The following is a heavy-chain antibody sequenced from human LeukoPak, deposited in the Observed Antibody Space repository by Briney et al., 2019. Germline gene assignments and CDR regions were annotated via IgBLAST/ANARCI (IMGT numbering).Heavy chain of an antibody. CDR3: ARGRVRARMVRGVSFDY. D-gene: IGHD3-10*01. CDR1: GGSFSGYY. V-gene: IGHV4-34*01. CDR2: INHSGST. J-gene: IGHJ4*02. Sequence: SETLSLTCAVYGGSFSGYYWSWIRQPPGKGLGWIGEINHSGSTNYNPSLKSRVTISVDTSKNQFSLKLSSVTAADTAVYYCARGRVRARMVRGVSFDYWGQGTLVTVSS.